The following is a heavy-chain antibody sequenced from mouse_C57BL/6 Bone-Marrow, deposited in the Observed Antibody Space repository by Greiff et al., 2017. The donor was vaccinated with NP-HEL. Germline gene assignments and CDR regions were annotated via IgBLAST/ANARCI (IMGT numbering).Heavy chain of an antibody. CDR3: ARFYYDYPYAMDY. CDR2: INPNNGGT. Sequence: VQLQQSGPELVKPGASVKIPCKASGYTFTDYNMDWVKQSHGKSLEWIGDINPNNGGTIYNQKFKGKATLTVDKSSSTAYMELRSLTSEDTAVYYCARFYYDYPYAMDYWGQGTSVTVSS. J-gene: IGHJ4*01. CDR1: GYTFTDYN. D-gene: IGHD2-4*01. V-gene: IGHV1-18*01.